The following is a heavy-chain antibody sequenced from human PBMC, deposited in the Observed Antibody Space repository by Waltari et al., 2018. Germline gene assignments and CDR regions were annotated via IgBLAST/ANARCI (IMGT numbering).Heavy chain of an antibody. CDR3: ASGRNYDFWSGTDDAFDI. J-gene: IGHJ3*02. D-gene: IGHD3-3*01. Sequence: QVQLVQSGAEVKKPGASVKVSCKASGYTFTGYYMHWVRQAPGQGLEWMGWINPNSGGTNYAQKFQGRVTMTRDTSISTAYMELSRLRSDDTAVYYCASGRNYDFWSGTDDAFDIWGQGTMVIVSS. V-gene: IGHV1-2*02. CDR1: GYTFTGYY. CDR2: INPNSGGT.